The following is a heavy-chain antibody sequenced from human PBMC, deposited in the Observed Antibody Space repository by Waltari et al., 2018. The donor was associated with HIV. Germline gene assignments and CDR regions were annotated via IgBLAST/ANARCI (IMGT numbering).Heavy chain of an antibody. CDR3: ARLVLGLRFFYGGPAVLDP. CDR2: IYYSGST. Sequence: QLQLQESGPGLVKPSETLSLTCTVSGGSISSSSYYGGWIRQPPGKGLEWIGSIYYSGSTYYNPSLKSRVTISVDTSKNQFSLKLSSVTAADTAVYYCARLVLGLRFFYGGPAVLDPWGQGTLVTVSS. V-gene: IGHV4-39*01. J-gene: IGHJ5*02. CDR1: GGSISSSSYY. D-gene: IGHD3-3*01.